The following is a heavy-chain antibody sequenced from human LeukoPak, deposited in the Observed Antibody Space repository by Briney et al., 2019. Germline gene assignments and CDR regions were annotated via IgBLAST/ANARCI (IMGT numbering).Heavy chain of an antibody. CDR2: IGTSGSNI. V-gene: IGHV3-48*03. CDR1: GLTFSNYG. D-gene: IGHD6-19*01. J-gene: IGHJ4*02. Sequence: PGGSLRLSCEVSGLTFSNYGMNWVRQAPGKGLEWVSYIGTSGSNIYYADSVKGRFTISRDNAKNSLYLQMNSLRVEDTAVYYCARGSGWYLDCWGQGTLVTVSS. CDR3: ARGSGWYLDC.